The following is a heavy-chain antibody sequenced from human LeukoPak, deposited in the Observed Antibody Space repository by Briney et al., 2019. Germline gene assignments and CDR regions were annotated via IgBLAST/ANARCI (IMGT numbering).Heavy chain of an antibody. CDR3: ARDLVVARVRNSPDDY. J-gene: IGHJ4*02. D-gene: IGHD2-15*01. Sequence: PGGSLRLSCAASGFTFSSYSMNWVRQAPGKGLECVSSISSSSSYIYYADSVKGRFTISRDNAKNSLYLQMNSLRAEDTAVYYCARDLVVARVRNSPDDYWGQGTLVTVSS. CDR2: ISSSSSYI. V-gene: IGHV3-21*01. CDR1: GFTFSSYS.